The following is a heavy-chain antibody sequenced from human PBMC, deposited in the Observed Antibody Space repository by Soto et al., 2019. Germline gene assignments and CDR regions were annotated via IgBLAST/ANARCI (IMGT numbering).Heavy chain of an antibody. CDR1: GDSMSSYY. J-gene: IGHJ3*01. CDR3: ARGSGNYGFDF. Sequence: QVQLQESGPRLVKPSETLSLTCTVSGDSMSSYYWSWIRQPAGKGLEWIGRIYTSGRTNYDPPLTSRVTMSIDTSAKQFSLKLTSVTAADTAVYYCARGSGNYGFDFSGQGTMVTVSS. V-gene: IGHV4-4*07. D-gene: IGHD1-26*01. CDR2: IYTSGRT.